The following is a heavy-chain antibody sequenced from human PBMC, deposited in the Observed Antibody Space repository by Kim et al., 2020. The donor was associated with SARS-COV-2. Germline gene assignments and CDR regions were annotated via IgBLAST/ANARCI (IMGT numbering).Heavy chain of an antibody. J-gene: IGHJ4*02. D-gene: IGHD5-12*01. V-gene: IGHV3-11*01. Sequence: GGSLRLSCAASGFTFSDYYMTWIRQAPGKGLEWVSYISSTGSTIYYADSVKGRFTISRDNAKNSLYLQMNSLRAEDTAVYYCARERSYGGYTTLDYWGQGSLVTVSS. CDR3: ARERSYGGYTTLDY. CDR1: GFTFSDYY. CDR2: ISSTGSTI.